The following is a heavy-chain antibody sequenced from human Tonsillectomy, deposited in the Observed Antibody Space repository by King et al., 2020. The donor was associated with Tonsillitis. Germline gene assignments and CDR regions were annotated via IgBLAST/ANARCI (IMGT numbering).Heavy chain of an antibody. V-gene: IGHV3-53*01. CDR2: IYSGGNT. CDR1: GFTVSNNY. CDR3: ARADWFDP. Sequence: VQLVESGGGLIQPGGSLRLACAAPGFTVSNNYMSWVRQAPGKGLEWVSIIYSGGNTYHADSVKGRFTISRDKSKNMVYLQMNSLRAEDTAVYYCARADWFDPWGQGTLVTVSS. J-gene: IGHJ5*02.